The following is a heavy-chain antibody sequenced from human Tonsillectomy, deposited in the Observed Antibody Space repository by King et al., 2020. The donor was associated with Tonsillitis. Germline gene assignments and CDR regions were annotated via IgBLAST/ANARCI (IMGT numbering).Heavy chain of an antibody. J-gene: IGHJ4*02. CDR3: AKEVAVAGGLDY. CDR2: ISYDGSNK. Sequence: VQLVESGGGVVQPGRSLRLSYAASGFTFSSYGMHWVRQAPGKGLEWMAVISYDGSNKYYADSVKGRFTISRDNSKNTLYLQMNSLRAEDTAVYYCAKEVAVAGGLDYWGQGALVTVSS. V-gene: IGHV3-30*18. CDR1: GFTFSSYG. D-gene: IGHD6-19*01.